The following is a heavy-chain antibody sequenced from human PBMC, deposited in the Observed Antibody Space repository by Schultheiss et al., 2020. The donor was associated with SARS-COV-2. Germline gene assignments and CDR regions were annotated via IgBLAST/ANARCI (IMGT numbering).Heavy chain of an antibody. CDR3: AKATLGYCSGSKCYFFDQ. CDR2: MSPSGGST. Sequence: GGSLRLSCAASGFTFSSYGMTWVRQAPGKGLEWVSAMSPSGGSTYYADSVRGRFAISRDNSENTLSLQMNTLRAEDTAVYYCAKATLGYCSGSKCYFFDQWGQGTLVTVSS. D-gene: IGHD2-15*01. J-gene: IGHJ4*02. V-gene: IGHV3-23*01. CDR1: GFTFSSYG.